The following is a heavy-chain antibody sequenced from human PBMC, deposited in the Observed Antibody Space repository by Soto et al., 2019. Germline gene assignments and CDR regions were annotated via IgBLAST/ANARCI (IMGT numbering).Heavy chain of an antibody. Sequence: EVQLVESGGGLVKPGGSLRLSCAASGFTFSSYSMNWVRQAPGKGLEWVSPISSSSSYIYYADSVKGRFTISRDNAKNSLYLQMNSLRAEDTAVYYCARDVKRYSSSWFDAFDIWGQGTMVTVSS. CDR1: GFTFSSYS. J-gene: IGHJ3*02. CDR3: ARDVKRYSSSWFDAFDI. CDR2: ISSSSSYI. V-gene: IGHV3-21*01. D-gene: IGHD6-13*01.